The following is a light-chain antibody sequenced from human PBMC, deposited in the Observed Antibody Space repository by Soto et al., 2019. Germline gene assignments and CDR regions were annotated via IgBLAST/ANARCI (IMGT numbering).Light chain of an antibody. CDR2: ENN. V-gene: IGLV1-51*02. CDR1: SSNIGNNY. J-gene: IGLJ1*01. Sequence: QSVLTQPPSVSAAPGQKGTISCSGSSSNIGNNYVSWYQQLPGTAPKLLIYENNKRPSGIPDRFSGSKSGTSATLGITGLQTGDEADYYRGTWDSSLSAHYVFGTGTKVTVL. CDR3: GTWDSSLSAHYV.